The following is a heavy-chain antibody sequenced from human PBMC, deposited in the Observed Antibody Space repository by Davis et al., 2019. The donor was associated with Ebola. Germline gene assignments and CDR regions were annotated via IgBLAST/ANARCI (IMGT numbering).Heavy chain of an antibody. CDR3: AKDPRMTTVTTMYFDL. J-gene: IGHJ2*01. Sequence: GESLKISCVASAFSFSDYAMHWVRQAPGKGLEWVALTSYDGIKKYYADSVKGRFTISRDNSKNTLYLQMNSLRAEDTAVYYCAKDPRMTTVTTMYFDLWGRGTLVTVSS. CDR1: AFSFSDYA. CDR2: TSYDGIKK. D-gene: IGHD4-17*01. V-gene: IGHV3-30*18.